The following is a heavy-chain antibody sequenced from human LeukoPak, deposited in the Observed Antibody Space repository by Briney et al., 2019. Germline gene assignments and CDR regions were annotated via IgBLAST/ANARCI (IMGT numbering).Heavy chain of an antibody. CDR1: GFTFSSYS. CDR3: ATYGSGSRRGVGY. D-gene: IGHD3-10*01. V-gene: IGHV3-21*01. CDR2: ISSSSSYI. Sequence: PGGSLRLSCAASGFTFSSYSMNWVRQAPGKGLEWVSSISSSSSYIYYADSVKGRFTVSRDNAKNSLYLQMNSLRAEDTAVYYCATYGSGSRRGVGYWGQGTLVTVSS. J-gene: IGHJ4*02.